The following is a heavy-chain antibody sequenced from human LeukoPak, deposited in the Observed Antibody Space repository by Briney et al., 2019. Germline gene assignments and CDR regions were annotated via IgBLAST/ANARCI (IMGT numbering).Heavy chain of an antibody. V-gene: IGHV4-61*02. Sequence: SQTLSLTCTVSGGSISSGSYYWSWIRQPAGKGLEWIGRIYTSGSTNYNPSLKSRVTISVDTSKNQFSLKLSSVTAADTAVYYCAREVRGGYPFDYWGQGTLVTVSS. CDR2: IYTSGST. CDR1: GGSISSGSYY. CDR3: AREVRGGYPFDY. D-gene: IGHD3-22*01. J-gene: IGHJ4*02.